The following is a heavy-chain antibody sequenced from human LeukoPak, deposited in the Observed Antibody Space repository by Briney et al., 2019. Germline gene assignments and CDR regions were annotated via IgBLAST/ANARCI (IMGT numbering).Heavy chain of an antibody. V-gene: IGHV4-59*11. Sequence: ETLSLTCSVSGVFITDHNWSWLRKSPGKGLEWIGCINYSGGTYTNPSLRSRLTLSLDTSKNQCSLRLTSVTAADTAVYFCARGLSGNYQYYLDYCGQGTQVTVST. CDR1: GVFITDHN. J-gene: IGHJ4*02. CDR2: INYSGGT. D-gene: IGHD1-26*01. CDR3: ARGLSGNYQYYLDY.